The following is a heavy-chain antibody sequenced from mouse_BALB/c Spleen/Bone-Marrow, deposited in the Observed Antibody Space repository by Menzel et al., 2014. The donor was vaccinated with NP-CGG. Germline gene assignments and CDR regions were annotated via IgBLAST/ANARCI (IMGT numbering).Heavy chain of an antibody. CDR1: GYAFTTYL. J-gene: IGHJ3*01. CDR2: INPGSGDT. V-gene: IGHV1-54*01. D-gene: IGHD4-1*01. Sequence: QVQLKQSGAELVRPGTSVKVSCKASGYAFTTYLIERVKQRPGQGLEWIGVINPGSGDTHYNEKFKDKATLTADKSSSTAYMQLSSLTSDDSAVYFCARNANWLFTYWGQGTLVTVSA. CDR3: ARNANWLFTY.